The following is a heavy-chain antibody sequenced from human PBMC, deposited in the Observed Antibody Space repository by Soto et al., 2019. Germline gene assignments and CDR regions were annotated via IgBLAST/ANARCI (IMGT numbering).Heavy chain of an antibody. CDR1: GFTFSTYW. D-gene: IGHD2-2*01. Sequence: EVQLVESGGGLVQPGGSLRLSCAATGFTFSTYWMHWVRQGPGKGLVWVSRISTDGSSTTYADPVKGRFTISRDNAKNTLYLQMNSLSAEDTAVSYCARATGSSHPFDYWGQGSLVTVSS. CDR3: ARATGSSHPFDY. CDR2: ISTDGSST. V-gene: IGHV3-74*01. J-gene: IGHJ4*02.